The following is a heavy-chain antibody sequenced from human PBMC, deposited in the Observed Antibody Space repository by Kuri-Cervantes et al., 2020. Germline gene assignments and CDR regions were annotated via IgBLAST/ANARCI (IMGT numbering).Heavy chain of an antibody. CDR1: GYTFTGYY. D-gene: IGHD6-13*01. CDR2: INPNTGGT. V-gene: IGHV1-2*02. J-gene: IGHJ4*02. Sequence: ASVKVSCKASGYTFTGYYIHWVRQAPGQGLEWMGWINPNTGGTYYAQRFQGRVTLTGDTSISTAYMGLSRLRSDDTAVYYCARGRRPLHSSSWKHSYFDYWGQGTLVTVSS. CDR3: ARGRRPLHSSSWKHSYFDY.